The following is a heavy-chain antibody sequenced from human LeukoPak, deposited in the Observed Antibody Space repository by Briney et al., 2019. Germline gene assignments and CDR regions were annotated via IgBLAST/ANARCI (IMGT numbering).Heavy chain of an antibody. CDR3: ARGSDIVVVVAATARSKFDY. Sequence: SETLSLTCAVYGGSFSGYYWSWIRQPPGKGLEWIGEINHSGSTNYNPSLKSRVTISVDTSKNQFSLKLSSVTAADTAVYYCARGSDIVVVVAATARSKFDYWGQGTLVTVSS. CDR1: GGSFSGYY. V-gene: IGHV4-34*01. CDR2: INHSGST. J-gene: IGHJ4*02. D-gene: IGHD2-15*01.